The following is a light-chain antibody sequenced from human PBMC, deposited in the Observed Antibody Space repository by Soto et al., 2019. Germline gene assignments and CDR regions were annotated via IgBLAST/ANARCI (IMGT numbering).Light chain of an antibody. CDR2: SNS. V-gene: IGLV1-44*01. J-gene: IGLJ1*01. CDR1: NSNIRSNT. CDR3: AAWDDSLSGYV. Sequence: QSVLTQPPSASGTPGQRVTIYCSGSNSNIRSNTVNWYQQLPGTAPKLLIYSNSQRPSGVPDRFSGSKSGTSASLAISGLQSEDEADYYCAAWDDSLSGYVFGTGTKLTVL.